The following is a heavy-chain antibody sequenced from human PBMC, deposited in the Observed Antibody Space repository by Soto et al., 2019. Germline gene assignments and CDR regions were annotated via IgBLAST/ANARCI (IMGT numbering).Heavy chain of an antibody. Sequence: QVQLVQSGAEMKQPGASVKLSCQASGYIFIHCFMHWVRQAPGQGLERMVGINPSSGTTTYAQKFQGRVTVTRDTSTSTVYMELSSLGSGDTAMYYCARSLGETTSLFDYWGQGSLVTVSA. CDR3: ARSLGETTSLFDY. CDR2: INPSSGTT. J-gene: IGHJ4*02. CDR1: GYIFIHCF. D-gene: IGHD1-26*01. V-gene: IGHV1-46*01.